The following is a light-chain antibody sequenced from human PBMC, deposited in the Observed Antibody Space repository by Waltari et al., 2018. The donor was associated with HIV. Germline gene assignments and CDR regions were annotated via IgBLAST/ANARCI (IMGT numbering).Light chain of an antibody. J-gene: IGLJ1*01. CDR1: SSDIGTYNY. V-gene: IGLV2-11*01. CDR3: CSYAGTNHFYV. Sequence: QSALTQPRSVSGSPGQYVTISCTGTSSDIGTYNYVSWFQQHPGKAPKLMIYEVSKRPSGVPNRFSGSKSGNTASLTVSGLQAEDEADYYCCSYAGTNHFYVFGTGTKVTVL. CDR2: EVS.